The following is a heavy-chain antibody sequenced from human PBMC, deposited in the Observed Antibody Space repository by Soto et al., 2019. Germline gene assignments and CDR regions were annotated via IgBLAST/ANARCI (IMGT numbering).Heavy chain of an antibody. CDR3: AQSVSYYYDSSGYYPHADY. V-gene: IGHV3-11*01. D-gene: IGHD3-22*01. CDR1: GFTFSDYY. CDR2: ISSSGSTI. Sequence: GGSLRLSCAASGFTFSDYYMSWIRQAPGKGLEWVSYISSSGSTIYYADSVKGRFTISRDNAKNSLYLQMNSLRAEDTAVYYCAQSVSYYYDSSGYYPHADYWGQGTLVTVSS. J-gene: IGHJ4*02.